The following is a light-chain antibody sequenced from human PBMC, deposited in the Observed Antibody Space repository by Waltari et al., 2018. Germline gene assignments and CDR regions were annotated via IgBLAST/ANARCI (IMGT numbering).Light chain of an antibody. J-gene: IGLJ3*02. CDR1: SSDVGFYNY. CDR2: DVS. CDR3: NSYTGSGSWV. V-gene: IGLV2-14*01. Sequence: QSALTQPASVSGSPGQSITISCTGTSSDVGFYNYVSWYQQHPGKAPKLIIYDVSERPSGVSDRVAGRFAGLQAEDEADYYCNSYTGSGSWVFGGGTKLTVL.